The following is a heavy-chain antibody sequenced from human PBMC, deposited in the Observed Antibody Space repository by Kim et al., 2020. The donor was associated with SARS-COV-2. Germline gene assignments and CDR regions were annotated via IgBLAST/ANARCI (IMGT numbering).Heavy chain of an antibody. Sequence: GESLKISCKGSGYTFTSYWIGWVRQMPGKGLECMGIIFPGDSDTRYSRSFQGQVTISADKSINTAYLQWSSLKASDTAIYYCATCSTSPYYFYYWGQGALVTVSS. J-gene: IGHJ4*02. CDR1: GYTFTSYW. CDR3: ATCSTSPYYFYY. CDR2: IFPGDSDT. D-gene: IGHD2-2*01. V-gene: IGHV5-51*01.